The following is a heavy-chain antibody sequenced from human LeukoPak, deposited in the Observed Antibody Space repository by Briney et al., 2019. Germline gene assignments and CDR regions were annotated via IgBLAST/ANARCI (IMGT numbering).Heavy chain of an antibody. D-gene: IGHD1-26*01. J-gene: IGHJ4*02. Sequence: GRSLRLSCAASGFTFDDYAMHWVRQAPGKGLEWVSGISWNSGSIGYADSVKGRFTISRDNAKNSLYLQMNSLRAEDTAVYYCAKVGERRELLSWIDYWGQGTLVTVSS. CDR3: AKVGERRELLSWIDY. V-gene: IGHV3-9*01. CDR1: GFTFDDYA. CDR2: ISWNSGSI.